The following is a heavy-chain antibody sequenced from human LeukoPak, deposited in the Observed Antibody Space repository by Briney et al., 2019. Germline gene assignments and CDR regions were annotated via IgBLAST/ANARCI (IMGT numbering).Heavy chain of an antibody. D-gene: IGHD6-19*01. Sequence: GGSLRLSCAASGFTVSSSFMSWVRQAPGKGLEWVSVIYSGGNTYYADYVKGRFTISRDNSRNTLHLEMNSLRAEDTAVYYCAKVRDTSGWYHFDNWGQGTLVTVSS. CDR3: AKVRDTSGWYHFDN. V-gene: IGHV3-66*01. J-gene: IGHJ4*02. CDR2: IYSGGNT. CDR1: GFTVSSSF.